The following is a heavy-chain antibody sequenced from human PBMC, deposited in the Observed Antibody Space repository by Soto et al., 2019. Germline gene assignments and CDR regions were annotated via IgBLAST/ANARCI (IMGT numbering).Heavy chain of an antibody. J-gene: IGHJ6*02. CDR1: GFTFSSYG. Sequence: QVQLVESGGGVVQPGRSLRLSCAASGFTFSSYGMHWVRQAPGKGLEWVAVISYDGSNKYYADSVKGRFTISRDNSKNTLYLQMSSLRAEETAVYYCAKDLLGAGRAYGMDVWGQGTTVTVSS. V-gene: IGHV3-30*18. CDR2: ISYDGSNK. CDR3: AKDLLGAGRAYGMDV. D-gene: IGHD3-16*01.